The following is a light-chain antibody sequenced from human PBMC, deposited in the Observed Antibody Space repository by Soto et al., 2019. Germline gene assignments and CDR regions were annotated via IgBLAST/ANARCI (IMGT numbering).Light chain of an antibody. CDR2: GAS. CDR1: QSVSSRS. Sequence: EIVLTQSPGTLSLSPGERATLSCRASQSVSSRSLAWYQQKPGQAPRLLISGASSRAADIPDRFSGSGSGTDFTLTISRLETEDFAVYFCQHYGSSSSWTFGQGTKVEVK. CDR3: QHYGSSSSWT. V-gene: IGKV3-20*01. J-gene: IGKJ1*01.